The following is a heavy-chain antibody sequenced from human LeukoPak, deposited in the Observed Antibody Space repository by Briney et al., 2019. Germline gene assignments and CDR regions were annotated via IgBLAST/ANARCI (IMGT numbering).Heavy chain of an antibody. D-gene: IGHD6-19*01. Sequence: PGRSLRLSCAASGFTLSSYGMHWVRQAPGKGLEWVAVISYDGSNKYYAESVKGRFTISRDNSKNTLYLQMNSLRAEDTAVYYCAKDPYSSGAPGHFDYWGQGTLVTVSS. V-gene: IGHV3-30*18. CDR2: ISYDGSNK. J-gene: IGHJ4*02. CDR1: GFTLSSYG. CDR3: AKDPYSSGAPGHFDY.